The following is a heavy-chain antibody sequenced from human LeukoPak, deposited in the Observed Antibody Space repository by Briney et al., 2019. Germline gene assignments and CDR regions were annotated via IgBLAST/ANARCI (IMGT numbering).Heavy chain of an antibody. CDR3: ARAGLYGGPVLDY. D-gene: IGHD5-12*01. CDR2: ISSSSSTI. CDR1: GFTFSSYS. Sequence: GGSLRLSCAASGFTFSSYSMNWVRQAPGKGLEWVSYISSSSSTIYYADSVKGRFTISRDNAKNSLYLQMNSLRAEDTAVYYCARAGLYGGPVLDYGGQGTLDTVPS. V-gene: IGHV3-48*04. J-gene: IGHJ4*02.